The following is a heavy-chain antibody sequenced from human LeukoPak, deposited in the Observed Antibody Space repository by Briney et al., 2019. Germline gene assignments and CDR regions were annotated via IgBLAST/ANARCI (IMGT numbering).Heavy chain of an antibody. D-gene: IGHD5-24*01. V-gene: IGHV4-59*12. J-gene: IGHJ4*02. Sequence: PSETLSLTCTVSGSSLNNYYWSWVRQPPGRGLEWLAYTHYSADRNNNPSVRSRVTISLDASKNQVSLRLSSVSAADTAVYYCARGEMATTYYFDFWGQGTLVTVSS. CDR2: THYSADR. CDR3: ARGEMATTYYFDF. CDR1: GSSLNNYY.